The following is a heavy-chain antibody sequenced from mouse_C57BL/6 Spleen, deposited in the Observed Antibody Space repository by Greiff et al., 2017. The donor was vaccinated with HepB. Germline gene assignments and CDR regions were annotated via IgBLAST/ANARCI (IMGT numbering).Heavy chain of an antibody. CDR1: GFTFSDYG. D-gene: IGHD1-1*01. J-gene: IGHJ1*03. CDR3: ARALYGSSRGYFDV. V-gene: IGHV5-17*01. CDR2: ISSGSSTI. Sequence: DVMLVESGGGLVKPGGSLKLSCAASGFTFSDYGMHWVRQAPEKGLEWVAYISSGSSTIYYADTVKGRFTISRDNAKNTLFLQMTSLRSEDTAMYYCARALYGSSRGYFDVWGTGTTVTVSS.